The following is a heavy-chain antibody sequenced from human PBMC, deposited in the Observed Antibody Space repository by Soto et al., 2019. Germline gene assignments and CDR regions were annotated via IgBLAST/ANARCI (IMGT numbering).Heavy chain of an antibody. Sequence: GESLKISCKGSGYSFTSYWIGWVRQMPGKGLEWMGSIYPGDSDTRYSPSFQGQVTISADKSISTAYLQWSSLKASDTAMYYCATSAMATTPGGAFDIWGQGTMVTVSS. CDR2: IYPGDSDT. V-gene: IGHV5-51*01. J-gene: IGHJ3*02. CDR1: GYSFTSYW. CDR3: ATSAMATTPGGAFDI. D-gene: IGHD2-8*02.